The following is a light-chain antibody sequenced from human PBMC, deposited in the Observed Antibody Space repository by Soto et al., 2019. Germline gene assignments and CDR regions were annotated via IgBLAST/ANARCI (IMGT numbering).Light chain of an antibody. J-gene: IGKJ2*01. Sequence: DIRMTQSPSTLSASIGDRVTITCRASQSISNWVAWYQQNPGEAPKVVIYDASALAGGVPSRFSGSASGTEYTLTISSLQPDDFATYYCQHYNGYFGQGTKLEIK. V-gene: IGKV1-5*01. CDR2: DAS. CDR1: QSISNW. CDR3: QHYNGY.